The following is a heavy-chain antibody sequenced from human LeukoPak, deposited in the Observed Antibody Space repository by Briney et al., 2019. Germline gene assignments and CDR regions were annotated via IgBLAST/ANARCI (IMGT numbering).Heavy chain of an antibody. D-gene: IGHD3-10*01. V-gene: IGHV1-18*01. CDR1: GYTFSIYG. Sequence: ASVKVSCKASGYTFSIYGTTWVRQAPGQGLEWMGSVSPNNGGTSYAQRFQGRVDMTSDTSTRTAYLQVSGLRFDDTAVYYCASLLWFGDFDYWGQGTPVTVSS. J-gene: IGHJ4*02. CDR3: ASLLWFGDFDY. CDR2: VSPNNGGT.